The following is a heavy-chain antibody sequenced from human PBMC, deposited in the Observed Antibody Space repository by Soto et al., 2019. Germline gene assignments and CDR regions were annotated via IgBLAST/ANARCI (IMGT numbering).Heavy chain of an antibody. Sequence: GGSLRLSCAASGFTFSSYAMSWVRQAPGKGLEWVSAISGSGGSTYYADSVKGRFTISRDNSKNTLYLQMNSLRAEDTAVYYCAKDSFLALRVVVRRPLDYWGQGTLVTVSS. CDR1: GFTFSSYA. CDR3: AKDSFLALRVVVRRPLDY. D-gene: IGHD3-22*01. V-gene: IGHV3-23*01. CDR2: ISGSGGST. J-gene: IGHJ4*02.